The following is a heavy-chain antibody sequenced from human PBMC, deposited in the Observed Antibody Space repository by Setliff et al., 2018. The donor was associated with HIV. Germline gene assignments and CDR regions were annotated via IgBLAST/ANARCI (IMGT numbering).Heavy chain of an antibody. D-gene: IGHD3-10*01. CDR2: MHYSGST. Sequence: SETLSLTCAVSAVSISSGPYYWGWIRQPPGKGLEWIGSMHYSGSTYHNPSLNSRATRSIDTPKNQFSLKLNSVTAADTAVYYCARLSGGMVPNYWGPGTLVTVSS. CDR3: ARLSGGMVPNY. CDR1: AVSISSGPYY. V-gene: IGHV4-39*01. J-gene: IGHJ4*02.